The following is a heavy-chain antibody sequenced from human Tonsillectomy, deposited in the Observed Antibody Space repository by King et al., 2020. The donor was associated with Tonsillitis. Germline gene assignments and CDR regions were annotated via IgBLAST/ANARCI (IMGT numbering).Heavy chain of an antibody. CDR1: GFIFSTYA. Sequence: VQLVESGGGVVQPGRSLRLSCVTSGFIFSTYALHWVRQAPGKGLEWVAVVSDDGSDKYYADSVNGRFTISRDNYKNTLYLQINSLRAEDTAIYYCAKDTHKYSTKWSYAFDVWGQGTMVTVSS. J-gene: IGHJ3*01. D-gene: IGHD6-13*01. CDR2: VSDDGSDK. CDR3: AKDTHKYSTKWSYAFDV. V-gene: IGHV3-30-3*02.